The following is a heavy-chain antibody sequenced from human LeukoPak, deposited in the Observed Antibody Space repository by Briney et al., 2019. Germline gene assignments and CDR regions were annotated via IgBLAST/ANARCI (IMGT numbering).Heavy chain of an antibody. CDR1: GFTFSSYA. D-gene: IGHD2-8*01. J-gene: IGHJ4*02. V-gene: IGHV3-23*01. CDR2: ISDTGATT. CDR3: AKDTSIGRYCTNGMCSPFDY. Sequence: GGSLRLSCAGSGFTFSSYAMSWVRQAPGKGLEGVSAISDTGATTYDADSVKGRFTISRDNSRSTLYLQMNSLRAEDTALYYCAKDTSIGRYCTNGMCSPFDYWGQGTLVTVSS.